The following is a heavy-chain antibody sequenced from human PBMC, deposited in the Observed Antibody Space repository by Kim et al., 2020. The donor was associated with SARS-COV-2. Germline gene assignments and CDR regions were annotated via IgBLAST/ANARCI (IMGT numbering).Heavy chain of an antibody. V-gene: IGHV1-2*02. J-gene: IGHJ4*02. CDR1: GYTFTDYY. CDR3: TIIAGRSYSHDF. Sequence: ASVKVSCKASGYTFTDYYINWVRQAPGQGLEWMGWINPISGGTNYAQKLRGRVTMTRETSISTAYMELSSLRSDDTAVYYCTIIAGRSYSHDFWGQGTLVTVSS. D-gene: IGHD6-6*01. CDR2: INPISGGT.